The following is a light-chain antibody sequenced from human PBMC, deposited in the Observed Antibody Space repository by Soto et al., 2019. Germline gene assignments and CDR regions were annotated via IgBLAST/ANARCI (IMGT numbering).Light chain of an antibody. CDR2: DAS. V-gene: IGKV1-5*01. Sequence: DIQMTQSTSSLSASVGDRVSITCRASHTIERRMAWYQQKRGRAPSLLIFDASTLHSGVPSRFSGSGSGTDFTLTIRSPQPDEFATYHCQQFAISTTFGQGTKVDIK. CDR3: QQFAISTT. CDR1: HTIERR. J-gene: IGKJ1*01.